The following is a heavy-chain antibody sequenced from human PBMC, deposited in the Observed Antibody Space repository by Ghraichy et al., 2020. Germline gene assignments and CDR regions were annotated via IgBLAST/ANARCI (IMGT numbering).Heavy chain of an antibody. V-gene: IGHV4-59*01. J-gene: IGHJ1*01. CDR2: IHNSGGT. CDR1: GGSISSYY. D-gene: IGHD6-19*01. CDR3: TRSWSGWSEYFQH. Sequence: SETLSLTCTVSGGSISSYYWSWIRQPPRKGLEWIGYIHNSGGTNYNPSLKSRVIISLDKSKNQFSLKLNSVTAADTAVYYCTRSWSGWSEYFQHWGQGSLVTVSS.